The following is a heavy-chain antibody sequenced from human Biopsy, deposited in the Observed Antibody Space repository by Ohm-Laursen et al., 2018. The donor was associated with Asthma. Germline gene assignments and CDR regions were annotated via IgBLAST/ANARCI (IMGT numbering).Heavy chain of an antibody. D-gene: IGHD6-19*01. V-gene: IGHV3-30-3*01. CDR3: AREGVAGTHIED. Sequence: SLRLSCSAARFTYEMHWVRQAPGKGLEWVAVISYDGSSIYYADSVKGRFTISRDNSKNTLSLQMNSLTAEDTAVYYCAREGVAGTHIEDWGQGTLVTVSP. CDR2: ISYDGSSI. J-gene: IGHJ4*02. CDR1: RFTYE.